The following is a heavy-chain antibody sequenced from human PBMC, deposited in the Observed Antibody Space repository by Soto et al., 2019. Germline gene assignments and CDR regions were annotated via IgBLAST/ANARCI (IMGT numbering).Heavy chain of an antibody. J-gene: IGHJ4*02. D-gene: IGHD3-3*01. Sequence: GGSLRLSCEASGFTFSSYAMSWVRQGPGKGLEWVSSISSSGGGTYYADSVRGRFTISRDNSKNTVYVQMSNLRAEDTAMYYCARHKDFWIGFCFDFWGQGSLVTVSS. CDR1: GFTFSSYA. V-gene: IGHV3-23*01. CDR2: ISSSGGGT. CDR3: ARHKDFWIGFCFDF.